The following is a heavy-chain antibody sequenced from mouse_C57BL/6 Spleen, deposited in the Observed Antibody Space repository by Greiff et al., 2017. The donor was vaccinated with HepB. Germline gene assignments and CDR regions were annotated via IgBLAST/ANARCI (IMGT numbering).Heavy chain of an antibody. CDR3: TKDDGYYVKFAY. CDR2: IDPENGDT. D-gene: IGHD2-3*01. CDR1: GFNIKDDY. Sequence: EVQLQQSGAELVRPGASVKLSFTASGFNIKDDYMHWVKQRPEQGLEWIGWIDPENGDTEYASKFQGKATITADTSSNTAYLQLSSLTSEDTAVYYCTKDDGYYVKFAYWGQGTLVTVSA. V-gene: IGHV14-4*01. J-gene: IGHJ3*01.